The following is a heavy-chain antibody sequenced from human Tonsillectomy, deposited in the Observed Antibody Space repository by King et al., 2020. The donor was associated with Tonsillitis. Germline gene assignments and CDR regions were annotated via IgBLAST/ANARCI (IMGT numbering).Heavy chain of an antibody. D-gene: IGHD2-21*02. V-gene: IGHV1-2*02. Sequence: QLVQSGAEVKKPGASVKVSCKASGYTFTAYYIHWLRQAPGQGLEWMAWIKPNSGATDNAQKFQGRDTMTWDTAISTAHMELSRLRSDDTAVYYCARNCCGDCYVDCDYWGQGPLVTVSS. CDR1: GYTFTAYY. CDR2: IKPNSGAT. CDR3: ARNCCGDCYVDCDY. J-gene: IGHJ4*02.